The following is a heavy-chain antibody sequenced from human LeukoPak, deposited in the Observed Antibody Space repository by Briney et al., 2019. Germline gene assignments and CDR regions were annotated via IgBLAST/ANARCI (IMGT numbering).Heavy chain of an antibody. D-gene: IGHD6-19*01. J-gene: IGHJ4*02. CDR1: GDSVPSNSAA. V-gene: IGHV6-1*01. Sequence: SQTLSLTCAISGDSVPSNSAAWNWIRQSSSRGLEWLGRTYYRSKWYYDYALSVKTRITIKPDTSKNQFSLQLNSMTPEDTAVYYCARDPDSNGWNYFDRWGQGTPVTVSS. CDR3: ARDPDSNGWNYFDR. CDR2: TYYRSKWYY.